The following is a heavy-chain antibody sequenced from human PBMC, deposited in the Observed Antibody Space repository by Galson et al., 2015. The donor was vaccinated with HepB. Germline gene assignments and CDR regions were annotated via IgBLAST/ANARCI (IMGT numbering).Heavy chain of an antibody. D-gene: IGHD3-22*01. V-gene: IGHV3-23*01. CDR2: ISGSGGST. CDR3: AKARYDSSGYGY. Sequence: SLRLSCAASGFTFSSYAMSWVRQAPGKGMEWVSAISGSGGSTYYADSVKGRFTISRDNSKNTLYLQMNSLRAEDTAVYYCAKARYDSSGYGYWGQGTLVTVSS. J-gene: IGHJ4*02. CDR1: GFTFSSYA.